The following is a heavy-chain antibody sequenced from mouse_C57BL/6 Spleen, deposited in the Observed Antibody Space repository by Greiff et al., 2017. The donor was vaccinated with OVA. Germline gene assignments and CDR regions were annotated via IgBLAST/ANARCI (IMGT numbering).Heavy chain of an antibody. D-gene: IGHD2-4*01. CDR3: ARHYYDYDGFDY. V-gene: IGHV5-17*01. J-gene: IGHJ2*01. CDR1: GFTFSDYG. CDR2: ISSGSSTI. Sequence: EVKLMESGGGLVKPGGSLKLSCAASGFTFSDYGMHWVRQAPEKGLEWVAYISSGSSTIYYADTVKGRFTISRDNAKKTLFLQMTSLRSEDTAMYYCARHYYDYDGFDYWGQGTTLTVSS.